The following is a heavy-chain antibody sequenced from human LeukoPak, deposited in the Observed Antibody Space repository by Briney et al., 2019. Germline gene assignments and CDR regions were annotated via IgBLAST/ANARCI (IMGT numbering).Heavy chain of an antibody. CDR3: ARAGGTYQTYYFDY. CDR1: GGSISSGDYY. D-gene: IGHD3-16*02. Sequence: PSQTLSLTCTVSGGSISSGDYYWSWIRQPPGKGLEWIGYIYYSGSTNYNPSLKSRVTMSVDTSKNQFSLKLSSVTAADTAVYYCARAGGTYQTYYFDYWGQGTLVTVSS. V-gene: IGHV4-61*08. J-gene: IGHJ4*02. CDR2: IYYSGST.